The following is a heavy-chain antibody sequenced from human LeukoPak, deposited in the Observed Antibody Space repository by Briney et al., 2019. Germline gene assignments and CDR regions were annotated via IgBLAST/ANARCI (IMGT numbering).Heavy chain of an antibody. J-gene: IGHJ4*02. CDR2: ISNSGGST. CDR1: GFTFSSYG. CDR3: AKGRGWLQFFDY. Sequence: PGGSLRLSCAASGFTFSSYGMSWVRQAPGKGLEWVSSISNSGGSTYHADSVKGRFTISRDNSKNTLYLQMNSLRAEDTAVYYCAKGRGWLQFFDYWGQGTLVTVSS. D-gene: IGHD5-24*01. V-gene: IGHV3-23*01.